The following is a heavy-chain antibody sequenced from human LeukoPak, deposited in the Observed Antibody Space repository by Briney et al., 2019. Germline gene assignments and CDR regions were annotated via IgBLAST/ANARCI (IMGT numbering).Heavy chain of an antibody. Sequence: KPSETLSLTCAVYEGTLSGYFWTWVRQPPGKGLEWIGEISIAGEINYNPSLRSRATISIDTTKNQFSLTLTSVMVADTAEYYCVRQIGAGAFDLWGR. CDR1: EGTLSGYF. V-gene: IGHV4-34*01. D-gene: IGHD6-19*01. CDR3: VRQIGAGAFDL. CDR2: ISIAGEI. J-gene: IGHJ2*01.